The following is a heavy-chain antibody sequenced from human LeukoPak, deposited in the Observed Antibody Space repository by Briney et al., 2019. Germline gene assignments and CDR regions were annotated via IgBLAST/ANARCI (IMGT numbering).Heavy chain of an antibody. CDR1: GGSFSGYY. J-gene: IGHJ6*02. D-gene: IGHD2-15*01. V-gene: IGHV4-34*01. Sequence: KPSETLSLTCAVYGGSFSGYYWSWIRQPPGKGLEWIGEINHSGSTNYNPSLKSRVTISVDTSKNQFSLKLSSVTAADTAVYYCARSDLGYCSGGSCYLPYYYYYGMDVWGQGTTVTVSS. CDR3: ARSDLGYCSGGSCYLPYYYYYGMDV. CDR2: INHSGST.